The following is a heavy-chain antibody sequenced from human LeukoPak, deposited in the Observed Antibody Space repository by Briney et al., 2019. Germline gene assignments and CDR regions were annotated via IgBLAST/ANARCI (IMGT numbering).Heavy chain of an antibody. CDR1: GFTFSSYA. J-gene: IGHJ3*02. CDR2: ISGSGGIT. Sequence: GGSLRLSYAASGFTFSSYAMSWVRQAPGKGLEWVSAISGSGGITYYADSVKGRFTISRDTSKNTLYLQMNSLRAEDTAVYYCAKKTANNAFDIWGQGTMVTVSS. D-gene: IGHD2-21*02. V-gene: IGHV3-23*01. CDR3: AKKTANNAFDI.